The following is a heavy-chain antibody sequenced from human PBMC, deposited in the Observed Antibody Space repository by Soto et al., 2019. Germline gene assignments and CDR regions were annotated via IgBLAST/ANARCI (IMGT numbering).Heavy chain of an antibody. CDR2: INPNSGGT. Sequence: ASLKVSCKASGYTFTGYYMHWVRQAPGQGLEWMGWINPNSGGTNYAQKFQGWVTMTRDTSISTAYMELSRLRSDDTAVYYCARLTRTTGSHTIWYFDYWGQGTLVTVSS. V-gene: IGHV1-2*04. CDR1: GYTFTGYY. D-gene: IGHD1-1*01. CDR3: ARLTRTTGSHTIWYFDY. J-gene: IGHJ4*02.